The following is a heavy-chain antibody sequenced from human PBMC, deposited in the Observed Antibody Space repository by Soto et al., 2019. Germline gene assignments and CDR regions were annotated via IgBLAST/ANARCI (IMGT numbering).Heavy chain of an antibody. CDR3: ARVGWYSSGWYYFDY. V-gene: IGHV3-7*05. Sequence: GGSLRLSCAASGFTFSSYWMSWVRQAPGKGLEWVANIKQDGSEKYYVDSVKGRFTISRDNAKNSLYLKMNSLRAEDTAVYYCARVGWYSSGWYYFDYWGQGTLVTVSS. CDR1: GFTFSSYW. D-gene: IGHD6-19*01. J-gene: IGHJ4*02. CDR2: IKQDGSEK.